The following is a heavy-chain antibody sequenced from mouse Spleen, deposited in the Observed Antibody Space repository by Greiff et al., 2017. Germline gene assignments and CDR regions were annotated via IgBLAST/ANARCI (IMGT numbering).Heavy chain of an antibody. CDR3: AREDYYGSSSFAY. CDR1: GFTFSSYA. Sequence: EVKLMESGGGLVKPGGSLKLSCAASGFTFSSYAMSWVRQTPEKRLEWVATISDGGSYTYYPDNVKGRFTISRDNAKNNLYLQMSHLKSEDTAMYYCAREDYYGSSSFAYWGQGTLVTGSA. V-gene: IGHV5-4*01. D-gene: IGHD1-1*01. CDR2: ISDGGSYT. J-gene: IGHJ3*01.